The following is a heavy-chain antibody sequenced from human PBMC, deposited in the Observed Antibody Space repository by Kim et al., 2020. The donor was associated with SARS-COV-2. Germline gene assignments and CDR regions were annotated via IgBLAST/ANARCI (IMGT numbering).Heavy chain of an antibody. CDR3: ARGNLWFGEFFDY. J-gene: IGHJ4*02. V-gene: IGHV4-59*09. D-gene: IGHD3-10*01. Sequence: YTPSLKSRVTITVDTSKNQFCLKLSSVTAADTAVYYCARGNLWFGEFFDYWGQGTLVTVSS.